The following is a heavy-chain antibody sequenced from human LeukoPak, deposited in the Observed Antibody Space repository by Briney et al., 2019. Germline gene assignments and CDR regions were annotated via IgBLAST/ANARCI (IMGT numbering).Heavy chain of an antibody. CDR2: IRYDGNNK. CDR3: ANRVMVTSGFDY. D-gene: IGHD3-16*01. V-gene: IGHV3-30*02. J-gene: IGHJ4*02. CDR1: GFTFSSYG. Sequence: GGSLRLSCAAPGFTFSSYGMHWVRQAPGKGLEWVAFIRYDGNNKYYADSVKGRFTISRDNSKNTLYLQMNSLRAEDTAVYYCANRVMVTSGFDYWGQGTLVTVSS.